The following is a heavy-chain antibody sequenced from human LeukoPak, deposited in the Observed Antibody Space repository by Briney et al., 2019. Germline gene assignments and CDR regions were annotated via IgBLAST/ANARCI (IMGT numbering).Heavy chain of an antibody. D-gene: IGHD2-2*02. CDR2: ISAYNGNT. J-gene: IGHJ4*02. CDR3: ARGVGYCSSTSCYTFDY. CDR1: GYTFTSYG. V-gene: IGHV1-18*01. Sequence: ASVKVSCKASGYTFTSYGISWVRQAPGQGLEWMGWISAYNGNTNYAQKLQGRVTMTTDTSTSTAYMELSSLRSEDTAVYYCARGVGYCSSTSCYTFDYWGQGTLVTVSS.